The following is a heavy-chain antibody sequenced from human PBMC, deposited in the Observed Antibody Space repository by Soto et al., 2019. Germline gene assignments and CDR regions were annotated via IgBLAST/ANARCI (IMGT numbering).Heavy chain of an antibody. CDR1: VFTFNTHW. CDR2: IYFDGITT. CDR3: ARGGAMGVDY. D-gene: IGHD1-26*01. V-gene: IGHV3-74*01. Sequence: GGALRLSCTASVFTFNTHWMHWVRQAPGKGLVWVSRIYFDGITTNYADSVKGRLTVSRDNAKNTVYLHVNTLRDEDTAVYYCARGGAMGVDYWGQGTLVTVSS. J-gene: IGHJ4*02.